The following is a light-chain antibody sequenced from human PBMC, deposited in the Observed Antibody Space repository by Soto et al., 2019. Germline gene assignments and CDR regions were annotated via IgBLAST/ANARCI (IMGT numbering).Light chain of an antibody. J-gene: IGKJ4*01. CDR3: QHRSSWLT. Sequence: EIVLTQSPATLSLSPGERATLSCRASQSVSSSLAWYQQKPGQAPRLLIYDASNRATGIPARFSGSGSGTGFTLSISSLQPEDFAVYYCQHRSSWLTFGGGSKVEFK. CDR2: DAS. CDR1: QSVSSS. V-gene: IGKV3-11*01.